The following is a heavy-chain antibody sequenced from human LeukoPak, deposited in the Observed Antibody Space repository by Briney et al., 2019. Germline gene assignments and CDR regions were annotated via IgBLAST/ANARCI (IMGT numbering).Heavy chain of an antibody. CDR3: ARETVILTSCYYFDY. CDR1: GDPLNDNLYY. CDR2: FYSSGST. V-gene: IGHV4-39*07. Sequence: SETLSLTFNVSGDPLNDNLYYWGWIRQSPGEGLEWIGAFYSSGSTSSHSSLKSRVTMSLDTSKNQFSLKLSSVTAADTAVYYCARETVILTSCYYFDYWGRGTLVTVFS. J-gene: IGHJ4*02. D-gene: IGHD2-2*01.